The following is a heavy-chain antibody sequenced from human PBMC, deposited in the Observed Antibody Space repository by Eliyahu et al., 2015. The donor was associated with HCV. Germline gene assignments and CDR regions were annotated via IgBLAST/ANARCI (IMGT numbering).Heavy chain of an antibody. CDR2: ISGSGGST. D-gene: IGHD5-12*01. CDR3: ADIVVLAN. J-gene: IGHJ4*02. CDR1: GXXFSSYA. V-gene: IGHV3-23*01. Sequence: EVQLLESGGGLVQPGGSLRLSCXASGXXFSSYAMSWVRQAPGKGLEWVSAISGSGGSTYYADSVKGRFTISRDNSKNTLYLQMNSLRAEDTAVYYCADIVVLANWGQGTLVTVSS.